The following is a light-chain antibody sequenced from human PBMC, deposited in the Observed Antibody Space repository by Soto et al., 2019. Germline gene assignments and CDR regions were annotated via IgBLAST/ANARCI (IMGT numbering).Light chain of an antibody. V-gene: IGLV1-44*01. Sequence: SVLTQPPSASGTPGQRVTISCSGSSSNIGSNTVNWYQQLPGTAPKLLIYSNNQRPSGVPDLFSGSKSGTSASLAISGLQSEDEAYYYCAAWDDSLNGSYVFGTGTKLTVL. CDR2: SNN. J-gene: IGLJ1*01. CDR3: AAWDDSLNGSYV. CDR1: SSNIGSNT.